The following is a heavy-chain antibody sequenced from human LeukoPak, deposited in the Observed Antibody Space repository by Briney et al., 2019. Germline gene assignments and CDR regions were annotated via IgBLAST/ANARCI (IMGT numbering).Heavy chain of an antibody. V-gene: IGHV3-23*01. J-gene: IGHJ4*02. D-gene: IGHD3-22*01. CDR3: AKLGSYHDSSGYYRDFDY. Sequence: GVSLRLSCAASGFTFSSYAMSWVRQAPGKGLEWVSAISGSGGSTYYADSVKGRFTISRGNSKNTLYLQMNSLRAEDTAVYYCAKLGSYHDSSGYYRDFDYWGQGTLVTVSS. CDR2: ISGSGGST. CDR1: GFTFSSYA.